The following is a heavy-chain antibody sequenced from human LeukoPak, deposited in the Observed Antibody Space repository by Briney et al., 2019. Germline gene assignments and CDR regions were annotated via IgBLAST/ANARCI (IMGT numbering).Heavy chain of an antibody. CDR3: ARRLGLLAAAGNYFDY. Sequence: PSETLSLTCAVYGGSFSGYYWSWIRQPPGKGLEWIGEINHSGSTNYNPSLKSRVTISVDTSKNQFSLKLSSVTAADTAVYYCARRLGLLAAAGNYFDYWGQGTLVTVSS. CDR2: INHSGST. CDR1: GGSFSGYY. V-gene: IGHV4-34*01. J-gene: IGHJ4*02. D-gene: IGHD6-13*01.